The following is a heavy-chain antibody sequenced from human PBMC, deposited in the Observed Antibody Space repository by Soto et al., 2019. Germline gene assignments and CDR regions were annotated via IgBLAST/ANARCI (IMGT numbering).Heavy chain of an antibody. Sequence: GGSLRLSCAASGFTFSSYAMSWVRQAPGKGLEWVSAISGSGGSTYYADSVKGRFTISRDNSKNTLYLQMNSLRAEDTAVYYCAKDLHITIFGVVLPPFDYWGQGTLVTVSS. V-gene: IGHV3-23*01. CDR1: GFTFSSYA. J-gene: IGHJ4*02. CDR2: ISGSGGST. D-gene: IGHD3-3*01. CDR3: AKDLHITIFGVVLPPFDY.